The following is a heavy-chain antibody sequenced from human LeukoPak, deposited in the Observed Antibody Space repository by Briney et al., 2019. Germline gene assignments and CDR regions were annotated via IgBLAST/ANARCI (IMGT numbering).Heavy chain of an antibody. CDR2: IWYDGSNK. J-gene: IGHJ3*02. D-gene: IGHD1-14*01. CDR1: GFTFSSYG. V-gene: IGHV3-33*01. CDR3: AREQPSLGAFDI. Sequence: GGSLRLSCAASGFTFSSYGMHWVRQAPGKGLEWVAVIWYDGSNKYYADSVKGRFTISRDNSKNTLYLQMNSLRAEDTAVYYCAREQPSLGAFDIWGQGTMVTVSS.